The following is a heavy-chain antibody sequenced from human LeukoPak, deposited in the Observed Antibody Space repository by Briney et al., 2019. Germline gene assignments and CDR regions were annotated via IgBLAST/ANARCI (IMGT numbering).Heavy chain of an antibody. CDR1: GGSFSDFY. CDR2: INHSGST. J-gene: IGHJ4*02. V-gene: IGHV4-34*01. CDR3: ARVWEGYDSSGYFDY. D-gene: IGHD3-22*01. Sequence: SETLSLTCAVYGGSFSDFYWNWIRQPPGKGLEWIGEINHSGSTNYNPSLKSRVTISVDTSKNQFSLRLSSVTAADTAVYYCARVWEGYDSSGYFDYWGQGTLVTVSS.